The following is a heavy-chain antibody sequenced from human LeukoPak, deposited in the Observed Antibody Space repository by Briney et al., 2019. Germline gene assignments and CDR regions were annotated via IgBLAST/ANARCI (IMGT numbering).Heavy chain of an antibody. CDR2: IIPIFGTA. D-gene: IGHD1-1*01. J-gene: IGHJ6*03. CDR1: GGTFSSYA. V-gene: IGHV1-69*05. Sequence: ASVKVSCKASGGTFSSYAISWVRQAPGQGLEWMGGIIPIFGTANYAQKFQGRVTITTDESTSTAYMELSSLRSEDTAVYYCARAVSQLERLWGTNYYYYMDVWGKGTTVTVSS. CDR3: ARAVSQLERLWGTNYYYYMDV.